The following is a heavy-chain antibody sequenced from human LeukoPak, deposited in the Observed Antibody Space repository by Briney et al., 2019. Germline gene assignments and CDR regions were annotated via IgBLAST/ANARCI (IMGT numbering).Heavy chain of an antibody. CDR3: ASTNGYCSGGSCYFDY. V-gene: IGHV4-34*01. CDR1: GGSFSGYY. Sequence: PSETLSLTCAVYGGSFSGYYWSWIRQPPGKGLEWIGEINHSGSTNYNPSLKSRVTISVDTSKNQFSLKLSSVTAADTAVYYCASTNGYCSGGSCYFDYWGQGTLVTVSS. D-gene: IGHD2-15*01. J-gene: IGHJ4*02. CDR2: INHSGST.